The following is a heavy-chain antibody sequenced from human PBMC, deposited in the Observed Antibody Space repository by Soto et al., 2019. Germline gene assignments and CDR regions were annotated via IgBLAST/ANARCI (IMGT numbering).Heavy chain of an antibody. CDR2: INAGNGNT. D-gene: IGHD2-2*01. J-gene: IGHJ4*02. CDR3: ARVSCSSTSCSPGDY. Sequence: ASVKVSCKASGYTFTSYAMHWVRQAPGQRLEWMGWINAGNGNTKYSQKFQGRVTITRDTSASTAYMELSSLRSEDTAVYYCARVSCSSTSCSPGDYWGQGTLVTV. CDR1: GYTFTSYA. V-gene: IGHV1-3*01.